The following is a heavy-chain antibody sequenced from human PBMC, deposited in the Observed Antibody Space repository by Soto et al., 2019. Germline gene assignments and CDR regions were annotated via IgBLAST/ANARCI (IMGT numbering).Heavy chain of an antibody. CDR2: IYPPDSDT. CDR1: GDTVAEYY. V-gene: IGHV5-51*01. J-gene: IGHJ5*02. D-gene: IGHD1-20*01. Sequence: GEAQQISGGRSGDTVAEYYMGWVRQKPGKGLEWLGIIYPPDSDTRYGPSFQGRVTMSLDKSINTAYLQWTSLTTSDSAIYYCPRLGSFGITPNNWFDPWGPGTQVTVSS. CDR3: PRLGSFGITPNNWFDP.